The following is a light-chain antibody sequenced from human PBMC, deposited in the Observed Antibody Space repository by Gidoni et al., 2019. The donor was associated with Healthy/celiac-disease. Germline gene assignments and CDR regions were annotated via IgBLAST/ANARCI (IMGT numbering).Light chain of an antibody. CDR3: NSRNSSGNHFV. V-gene: IGLV3-19*01. J-gene: IGLJ2*01. CDR1: SLRSYY. CDR2: GKN. Sequence: SSELTQDPAVSVALGQTVRITCQGDSLRSYYASWYQQNPGQATVLVIYGKNNRPSGIPDRFSGSSSGNTASLTIAGAQAEDEADYYCNSRNSSGNHFVFGGGTKLTVL.